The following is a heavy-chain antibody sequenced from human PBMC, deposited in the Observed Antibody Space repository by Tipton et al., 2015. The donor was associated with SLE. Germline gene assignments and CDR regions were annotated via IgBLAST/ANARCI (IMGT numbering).Heavy chain of an antibody. CDR3: AKDTSGWYGGGYFDS. J-gene: IGHJ4*02. CDR1: GFAFGNFA. D-gene: IGHD6-19*01. Sequence: SLRLSCAASGFAFGNFALSWVRQAPGKGLGWVSTISGGGGTTYYADSVKGRSTISRDNSRNTLDLQMDSLGAEDTAVYYCAKDTSGWYGGGYFDSWGQGTLVTVSS. V-gene: IGHV3-23*01. CDR2: ISGGGGTT.